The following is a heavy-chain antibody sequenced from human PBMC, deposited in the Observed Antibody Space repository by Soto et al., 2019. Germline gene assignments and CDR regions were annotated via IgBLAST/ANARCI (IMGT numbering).Heavy chain of an antibody. V-gene: IGHV3-48*01. CDR1: GFTFSTYS. J-gene: IGHJ6*02. Sequence: GGFLRLSCAASGFTFSTYSMNWVRQAPGKGLEWISHITKSSRTIYYADSVKGRFTISRDNAKNSLYLQMNSLRAEDTAVYYCTRDHGYGYGMDVWGQGTTVTVSS. CDR3: TRDHGYGYGMDV. D-gene: IGHD5-12*01. CDR2: ITKSSRTI.